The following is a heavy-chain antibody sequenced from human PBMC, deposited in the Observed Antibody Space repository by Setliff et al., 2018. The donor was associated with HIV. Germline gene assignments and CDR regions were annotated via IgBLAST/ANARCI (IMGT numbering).Heavy chain of an antibody. CDR1: GFTFRSYA. CDR2: ITGNSDST. V-gene: IGHV3-23*01. Sequence: GGSLRLSCAASGFTFRSYAMSWVRQAPGKGLEWVSTITGNSDSTYYADSAKGRFTVSRDISRKTLYLQMNGLRAEDTSVYYCAKWGYSGFLHYWGQGALVTVSS. CDR3: AKWGYSGFLHY. J-gene: IGHJ4*02. D-gene: IGHD5-12*01.